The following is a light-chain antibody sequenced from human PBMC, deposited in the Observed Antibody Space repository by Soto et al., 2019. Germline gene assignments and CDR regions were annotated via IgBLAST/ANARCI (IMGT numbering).Light chain of an antibody. CDR1: NIGAKS. CDR2: DDR. CDR3: QVWHSSTDNYV. Sequence: SYELTQPPSVSVAPGQTATIACWGDNIGAKSVRWYQQKPGQAPVLVVHDDRDRPSGIPDRFSGSNSGKTATLTISRVEAGDEADYYCQVWHSSTDNYVFGIGTKVTVL. V-gene: IGLV3-21*02. J-gene: IGLJ1*01.